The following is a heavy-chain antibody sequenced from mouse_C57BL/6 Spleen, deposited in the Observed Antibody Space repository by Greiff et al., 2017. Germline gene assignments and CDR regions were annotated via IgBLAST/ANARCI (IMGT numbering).Heavy chain of an antibody. J-gene: IGHJ4*01. D-gene: IGHD1-1*01. CDR1: GYAFSSSW. CDR3: ARRPYYGSSYYAMDY. CDR2: IYPGDGDT. V-gene: IGHV1-82*01. Sequence: QVQLQQSGPELVKPGASVKISCKASGYAFSSSWMNWVKQRPGKGLEWIGRIYPGDGDTNYNGKFKGKATLTADKSSSTAYMQLSSLTSEDSAVYFCARRPYYGSSYYAMDYWGQGTSVTVSS.